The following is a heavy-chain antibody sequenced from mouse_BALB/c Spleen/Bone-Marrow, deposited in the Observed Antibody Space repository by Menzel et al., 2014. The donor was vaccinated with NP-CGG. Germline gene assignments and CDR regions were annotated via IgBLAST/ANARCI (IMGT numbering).Heavy chain of an antibody. CDR1: GFTFXSYI. CDR3: ASHYYDSSPFAY. V-gene: IGHV5-12-2*01. Sequence: EVKLVESGGGLVQPGGSLKLSCAASGFTFXSYIMSWVRQTPEKRLEWVAYISNGGGSIYYPDTVKGRFTISRDNDKNTLYLQMSSLKSEDTAMYYCASHYYDSSPFAYWGQGTLVTVSA. J-gene: IGHJ3*01. D-gene: IGHD1-1*01. CDR2: ISNGGGSI.